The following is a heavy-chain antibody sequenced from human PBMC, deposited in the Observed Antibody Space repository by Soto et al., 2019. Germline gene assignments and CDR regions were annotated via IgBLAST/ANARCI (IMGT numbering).Heavy chain of an antibody. CDR1: GDSISSPTW. V-gene: IGHV4-4*02. Sequence: QVQLQESGPGLVKPSETLSLTCDVSGDSISSPTWLTWVRQPPGKGLEWIGEVYHSGSTNYNSSLKSRVTISVEKSKNQFSLRLTSVTAADTAVYYCATRAPTDGDPYWGQGTLVTVSS. J-gene: IGHJ4*02. CDR2: VYHSGST. CDR3: ATRAPTDGDPY. D-gene: IGHD4-17*01.